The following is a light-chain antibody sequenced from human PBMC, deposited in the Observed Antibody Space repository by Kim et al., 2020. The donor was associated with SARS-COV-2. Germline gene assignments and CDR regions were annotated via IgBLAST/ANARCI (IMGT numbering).Light chain of an antibody. CDR2: VGTGGIVG. J-gene: IGLJ3*02. CDR1: SGYSNYK. V-gene: IGLV9-49*03. Sequence: CTLSSGYSNYKVDWYQQRPGKGPRFVMRVGTGGIVGSKGDGIPDRFSVLGSGLNGYLTIKNIQEEDESDYHCGADHGSGSNFVSWVFGGGTQLTVL. CDR3: GADHGSGSNFVSWV.